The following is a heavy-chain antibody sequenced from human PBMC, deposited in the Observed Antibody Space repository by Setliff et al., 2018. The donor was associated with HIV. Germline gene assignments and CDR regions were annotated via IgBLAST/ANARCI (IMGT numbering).Heavy chain of an antibody. V-gene: IGHV4-39*01. J-gene: IGHJ5*02. CDR2: IYYSGST. CDR1: GGSISDNKYY. CDR3: ASRVYYYDSSGYLREEGFDP. Sequence: SETLSLTCSVSGGSISDNKYYWSWIRQPPGKGLEWIGSIYYSGSTYYNPSLKIRVTISVDTSKNQFSLKLSSVTAADAAVYYCASRVYYYDSSGYLREEGFDPWGQGTLVTVSS. D-gene: IGHD3-22*01.